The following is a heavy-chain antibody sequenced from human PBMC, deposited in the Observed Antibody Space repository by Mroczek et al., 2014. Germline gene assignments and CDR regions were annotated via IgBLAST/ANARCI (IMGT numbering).Heavy chain of an antibody. J-gene: IGHJ4*02. CDR2: ISYDGSNK. CDR3: ARSYGSTRYYFDY. V-gene: IGHV3-30-3*01. D-gene: IGHD5-18*01. Sequence: QVQLQQSGGGVVQPGRSLRLSCAAFGFTFSSYAMHWVRQAPGKGLEWVAVISYDGSNKYYADSVKGRFTISRDNSKNTLYLQMNSLRAEDTAVYYCARSYGSTRYYFDYWGQGTLVTVSS. CDR1: GFTFSSYA.